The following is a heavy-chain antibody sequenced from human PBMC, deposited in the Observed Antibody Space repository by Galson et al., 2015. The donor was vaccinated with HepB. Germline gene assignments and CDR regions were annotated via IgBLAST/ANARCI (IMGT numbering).Heavy chain of an antibody. Sequence: SLRLSCAASGFTFSNAWMSWVRQAPGKGLEWVGRIKSKTDGGTTDYAAPVKGRFTISRDNAKNSLYLQMNSLKPEDTAVYFCVFLRGNDLKPLDYWGQGILVTVSS. CDR2: IKSKTDGGTT. D-gene: IGHD5-12*01. CDR1: GFTFSNAW. J-gene: IGHJ4*02. V-gene: IGHV3-15*01. CDR3: VFLRGNDLKPLDY.